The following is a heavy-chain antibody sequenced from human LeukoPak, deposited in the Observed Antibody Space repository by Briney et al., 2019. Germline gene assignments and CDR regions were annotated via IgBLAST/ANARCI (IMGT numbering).Heavy chain of an antibody. J-gene: IGHJ4*02. V-gene: IGHV3-20*04. CDR2: INTDGGDT. D-gene: IGHD6-19*01. CDR3: ARDGRSGWYSDY. CDR1: GFTFTDYG. Sequence: PGGSLRLSCAASGFTFTDYGMSWVRQAPGKGPEWVSGINTDGGDTGYADSVKGRFTISRDNAKNSLYLQMNSLKVEDTALYYCARDGRSGWYSDYWGQGTLVTVSS.